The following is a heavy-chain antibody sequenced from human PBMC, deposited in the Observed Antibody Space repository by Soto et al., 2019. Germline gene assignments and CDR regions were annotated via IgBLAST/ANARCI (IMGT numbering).Heavy chain of an antibody. J-gene: IGHJ4*02. V-gene: IGHV3-30*18. CDR3: AKDRRAAAVYYFDY. D-gene: IGHD6-13*01. CDR2: ISTDGRDV. CDR1: GFTFSSYA. Sequence: VGSLRLSCAASGFTFSSYAMHWVRQAPGKGLEWVTVISTDGRDVHYADSVKGRFTISRDNSKSTLYLQLNSLRAEDTAVYYCAKDRRAAAVYYFDYWGQGALVTVSS.